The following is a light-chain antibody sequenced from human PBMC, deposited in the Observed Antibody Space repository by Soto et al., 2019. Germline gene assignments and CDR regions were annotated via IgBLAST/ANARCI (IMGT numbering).Light chain of an antibody. CDR2: GAS. CDR1: QSVSFSY. CDR3: QQYGSSPPWT. Sequence: ELVLTQSPGTLSLSPGERATLSCRASQSVSFSYLAWYQQKPGQAPRLLIYGASSRATGIPDRFSGSGSGTDFTLTISRLEPEDFAVYYCQQYGSSPPWTFGQGTNIEIK. V-gene: IGKV3-20*01. J-gene: IGKJ1*01.